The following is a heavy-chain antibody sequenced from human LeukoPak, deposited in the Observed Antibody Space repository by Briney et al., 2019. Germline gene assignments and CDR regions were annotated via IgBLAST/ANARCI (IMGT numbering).Heavy chain of an antibody. CDR3: ARQYDSRGYSPDY. D-gene: IGHD3-22*01. CDR1: GHSFNDYA. V-gene: IGHV1-3*01. Sequence: AASVKVSCKASGHSFNDYAVQWVRQAPGQGLEWMGWISAGSGKTKYSHKFQGRITITMDTFATTAYMALSSLRSSDTAVYYCARQYDSRGYSPDYWGQGTLTTVSS. CDR2: ISAGSGKT. J-gene: IGHJ4*02.